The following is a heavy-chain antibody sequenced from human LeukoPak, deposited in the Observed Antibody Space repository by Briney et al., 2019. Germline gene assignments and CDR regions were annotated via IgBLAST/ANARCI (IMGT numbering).Heavy chain of an antibody. CDR1: GGSISSSNW. CDR2: IYHSGST. V-gene: IGHV4-4*02. Sequence: SETLSLTCAVSGGSISSSNWWSWVRQPPGKGLEWIGEIYHSGSTNYNPSLKSRVTISVDKSKNQFSLKLSSVTAADTAVYYCARVIAAAGLYYYYYMDVWGKGTTVTVSS. D-gene: IGHD6-13*01. CDR3: ARVIAAAGLYYYYYMDV. J-gene: IGHJ6*03.